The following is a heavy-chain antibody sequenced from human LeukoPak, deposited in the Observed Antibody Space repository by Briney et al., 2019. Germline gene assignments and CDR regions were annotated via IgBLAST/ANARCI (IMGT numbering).Heavy chain of an antibody. J-gene: IGHJ6*02. CDR3: ASLAVVVVAANYGMDV. CDR1: GFTFSSYG. V-gene: IGHV3-33*01. CDR2: IWYDGSSK. Sequence: GRSLRLSCAASGFTFSSYGMHWVRQAPGKGLEWVAVIWYDGSSKYYADSVKGRFTISRDNSKNTLYLQMNSLRAEDTAVYYCASLAVVVVAANYGMDVWGQGTTVTVSS. D-gene: IGHD2-15*01.